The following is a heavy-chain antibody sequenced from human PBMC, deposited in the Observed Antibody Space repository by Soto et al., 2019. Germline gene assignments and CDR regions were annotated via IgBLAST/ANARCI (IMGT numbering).Heavy chain of an antibody. Sequence: GGSLRLSCAASGFTFSSYWMHWVRQAPGKGLVWVSRINSDGSSPTYADSVKGRFTISRDNARNTLYLQMNSLRAEDTAVYYCARPTSLGGNPFDYWGQGTLVTVSS. CDR2: INSDGSSP. V-gene: IGHV3-74*01. J-gene: IGHJ4*02. CDR3: ARPTSLGGNPFDY. D-gene: IGHD2-15*01. CDR1: GFTFSSYW.